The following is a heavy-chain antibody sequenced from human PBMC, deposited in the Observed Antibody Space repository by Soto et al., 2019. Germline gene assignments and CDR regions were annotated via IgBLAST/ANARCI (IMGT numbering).Heavy chain of an antibody. CDR3: AGGGSGYHTRRGFAGTMDV. CDR2: ISPYNGHT. J-gene: IGHJ6*02. D-gene: IGHD3-3*01. Sequence: QAQVVQSGDEVKTPGASVKVSCKASGYIFTGYGISWVRQAPGQGLEWMGWISPYNGHTEFAQRLQGRLTLTTDTSRTTAFMELSNLRSDDTAVYYCAGGGSGYHTRRGFAGTMDVWGQGTTVTVSS. V-gene: IGHV1-18*04. CDR1: GYIFTGYG.